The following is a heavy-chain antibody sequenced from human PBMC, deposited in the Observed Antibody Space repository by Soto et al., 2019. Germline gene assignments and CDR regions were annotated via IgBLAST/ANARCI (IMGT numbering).Heavy chain of an antibody. CDR3: TAVVRRTEVWRFDP. CDR2: VKSKTDGETT. D-gene: IGHD3-10*01. J-gene: IGHJ5*02. CDR1: GFTFSKAW. V-gene: IGHV3-15*01. Sequence: EVQLVESGGGLVKPGGSLRLSCAASGFTFSKAWMSWVRQAPGKGPEWVGLVKSKTDGETTGYATPVRGRVTISRDDTKNMLYLQMNSLHTEDPGLYFSTAVVRRTEVWRFDPWGQGTVVTVSS.